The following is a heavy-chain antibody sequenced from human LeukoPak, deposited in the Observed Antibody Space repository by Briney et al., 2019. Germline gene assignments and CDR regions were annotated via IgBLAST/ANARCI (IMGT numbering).Heavy chain of an antibody. Sequence: GGSLRLSCAASEFTFSSYGMHWVRQAPGKGLEWVAVMSYDGSGKYYADSVKGRFTISRDNSKSTLYLQMNSLRAEDTAVYYCAREAGYGMDVWGQGTTVTVSS. V-gene: IGHV3-30*03. J-gene: IGHJ6*02. CDR3: AREAGYGMDV. CDR2: MSYDGSGK. CDR1: EFTFSSYG. D-gene: IGHD6-19*01.